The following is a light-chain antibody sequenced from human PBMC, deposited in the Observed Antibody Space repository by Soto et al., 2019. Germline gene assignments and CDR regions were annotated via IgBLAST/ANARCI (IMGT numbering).Light chain of an antibody. CDR3: QYYGCSVT. CDR2: GAS. Sequence: EIVLTQSPSTLPLSPGERATLSCRASQSVSSSYLSWYQQKPDQAPRLFIYGASRRPSGMPYRFSGSGSGSDFTLTISRLQAEDLAVYYCQYYGCSVTFGGGTKVEVK. V-gene: IGKV3-20*01. J-gene: IGKJ4*01. CDR1: QSVSSSY.